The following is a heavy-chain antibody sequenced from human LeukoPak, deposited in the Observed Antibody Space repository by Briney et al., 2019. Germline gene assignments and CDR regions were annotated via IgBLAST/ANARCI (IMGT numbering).Heavy chain of an antibody. CDR3: ARGVRYYYDSSGCNPFDY. V-gene: IGHV1-8*01. Sequence: GASVKVSCKASGYTFTSYDINGVRQATGQGLEWMGWMNPNSGNTGYAQKFQGRVTMTRNTSISTAYMELSSLRSEDTAVYYCARGVRYYYDSSGCNPFDYWGQGTLVTVSS. CDR1: GYTFTSYD. D-gene: IGHD3-22*01. J-gene: IGHJ4*01. CDR2: MNPNSGNT.